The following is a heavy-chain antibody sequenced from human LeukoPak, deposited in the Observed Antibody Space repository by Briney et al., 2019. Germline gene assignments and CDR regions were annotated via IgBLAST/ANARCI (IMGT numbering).Heavy chain of an antibody. CDR1: GGSIGSYY. J-gene: IGHJ4*02. D-gene: IGHD6-19*01. CDR3: ARDYGGWYYFDY. CDR2: IYYSGRA. Sequence: SETLSLTCTVSGGSIGSYYWGWIRQPPGKGLEWIGSIYYSGRAYYNPSLKSRVTISVDTSKNQFSLELSSVTAADTALYYCARDYGGWYYFDYWGQGTLVTVSS. V-gene: IGHV4-39*07.